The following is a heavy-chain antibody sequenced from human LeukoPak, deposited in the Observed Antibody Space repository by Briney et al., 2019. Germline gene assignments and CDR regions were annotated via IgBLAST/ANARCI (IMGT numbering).Heavy chain of an antibody. CDR2: FYYGASP. J-gene: IGHJ3*02. Sequence: GLXWIGSFYYGASPYYHPSLKRPVTISVDTSKNQFSLKLSSVTAADTAVYYCARDPHLSISLNAFDIWGQGTMVTVSS. D-gene: IGHD3-3*01. CDR3: ARDPHLSISLNAFDI. V-gene: IGHV4-39*07.